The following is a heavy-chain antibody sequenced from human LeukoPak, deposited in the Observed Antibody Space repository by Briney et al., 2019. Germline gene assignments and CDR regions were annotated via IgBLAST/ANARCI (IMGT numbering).Heavy chain of an antibody. CDR3: AMRERLAAAFDY. D-gene: IGHD6-13*01. V-gene: IGHV4-61*02. CDR2: IYTSGST. CDR1: GGSISSASYY. J-gene: IGHJ4*01. Sequence: PSETLSLTCTVSGGSISSASYYWSWIRQPAGKGLEWIGRIYTSGSTNYNPSLKSRVTISVDTSKNQFSLKLSSVTAADTAVYYCAMRERLAAAFDYWGQEPWSPSPQ.